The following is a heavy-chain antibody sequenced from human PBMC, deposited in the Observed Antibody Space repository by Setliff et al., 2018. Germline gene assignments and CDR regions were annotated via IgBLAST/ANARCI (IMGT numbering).Heavy chain of an antibody. Sequence: GGSLRLSCAASGFTFSNYEMNWVRQAPGKGLEWVSYISTSTMYYADSVKGRFIISRDNAKNSLYLQMNSLRAEDTAVYYCARAVRGSTGWYGPFDYRGLGTLVTVSS. CDR2: ISTSTM. D-gene: IGHD6-19*01. V-gene: IGHV3-48*03. J-gene: IGHJ4*02. CDR3: ARAVRGSTGWYGPFDY. CDR1: GFTFSNYE.